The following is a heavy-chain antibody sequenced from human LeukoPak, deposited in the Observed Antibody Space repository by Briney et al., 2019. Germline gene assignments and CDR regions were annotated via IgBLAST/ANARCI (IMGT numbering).Heavy chain of an antibody. CDR1: GFTFSSYG. V-gene: IGHV3-48*04. D-gene: IGHD2-2*01. Sequence: GGSLRLSCAASGFTFSSYGMHWVRQAPGKGLEWIAYIGGSGSSGSTIYHADSVKGRFTISRDNAKNSLYLQMNSLRAEDTAMYYCARKGVGRSVVPAASDAFDIWGQGTMVTVSS. CDR3: ARKGVGRSVVPAASDAFDI. CDR2: IGGSGSSGSTI. J-gene: IGHJ3*02.